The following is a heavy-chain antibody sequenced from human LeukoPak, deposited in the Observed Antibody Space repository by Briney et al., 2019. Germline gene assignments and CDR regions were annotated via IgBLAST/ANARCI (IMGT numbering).Heavy chain of an antibody. CDR3: AGGGYSYGYYY. CDR1: GFTVSSNY. V-gene: IGHV3-21*01. Sequence: GGSLRLSCAASGFTVSSNYMSWARQAPGKGLEWVSSISSSSSYIYYADSVKGRFTISRDNAKNSLYLQMNSLRAEDTAVYYCAGGGYSYGYYYWGQGTLVTVSS. J-gene: IGHJ4*02. CDR2: ISSSSSYI. D-gene: IGHD5-18*01.